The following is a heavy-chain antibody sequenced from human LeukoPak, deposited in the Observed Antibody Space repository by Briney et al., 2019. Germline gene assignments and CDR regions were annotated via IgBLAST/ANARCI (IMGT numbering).Heavy chain of an antibody. Sequence: GGSLRLSCAASGSFVSSNYMSWVRQAPGKGLEWVPVIYSGGGSIYYADSVKGRFTISRDNSKNTVYLQMNSLRAEDTAVYYCARSPYYMDVWGNGTTVTVSS. CDR1: GSFVSSNY. J-gene: IGHJ6*03. V-gene: IGHV3-53*01. CDR3: ARSPYYMDV. CDR2: IYSGGGSI.